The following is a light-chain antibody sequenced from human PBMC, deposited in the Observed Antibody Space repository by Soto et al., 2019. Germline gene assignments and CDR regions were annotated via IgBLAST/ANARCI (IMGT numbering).Light chain of an antibody. Sequence: DIVMTESPDSLAVSLGEGATINCKSSQSVLYSSNNKNYLAWYQQKPGQPPKALIYWASTRESGVPDRFSGSWSGTDFTITISTLQAEDVAVYYCKQHYTTPWTFSQGTKVDTK. CDR3: KQHYTTPWT. V-gene: IGKV4-1*01. CDR2: WAS. J-gene: IGKJ1*01. CDR1: QSVLYSSNNKNY.